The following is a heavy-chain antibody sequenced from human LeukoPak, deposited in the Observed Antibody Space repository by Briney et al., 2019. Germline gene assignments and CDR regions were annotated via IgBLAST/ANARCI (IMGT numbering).Heavy chain of an antibody. CDR3: ARMAMVRGDPGP. CDR2: INPSGGST. CDR1: GYTFTGYY. V-gene: IGHV1-46*01. J-gene: IGHJ5*02. Sequence: GASVKVSCKASGYTFTGYYMHWVRQAPGQGLEWMGIINPSGGSTSYAQKFQGRVTMTRDTSTSTVYMELSSLRSEDTAVYYCARMAMVRGDPGPWGQGTLVTVSS. D-gene: IGHD3-10*01.